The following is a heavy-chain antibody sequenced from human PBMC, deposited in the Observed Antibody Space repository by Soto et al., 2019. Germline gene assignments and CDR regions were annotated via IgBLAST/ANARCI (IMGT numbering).Heavy chain of an antibody. V-gene: IGHV4-34*01. Sequence: SETLSLTCAVYGGSFSGYYWSWIRQPPGKGLEWIGEINHSGSTNYNPSLKSRVTISVDTSKNQYSLKLSSVTAADTSVSYCAREGYDGMDVWGQGTTVTVSS. CDR3: AREGYDGMDV. CDR2: INHSGST. J-gene: IGHJ6*02. CDR1: GGSFSGYY. D-gene: IGHD6-13*01.